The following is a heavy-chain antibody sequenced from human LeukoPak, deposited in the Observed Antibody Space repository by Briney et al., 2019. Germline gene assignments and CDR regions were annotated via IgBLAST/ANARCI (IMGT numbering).Heavy chain of an antibody. Sequence: PSETLSLTCTVSGGSISSSSYYWGWIRQPPGKGLEWIGSIYYSGSTYYNPSLKSRVTISVDTSKNQFSLKLSSVTAADTAVYYCARVNRGSLALNYWGQGTLVTVSS. CDR1: GGSISSSSYY. D-gene: IGHD3-16*01. V-gene: IGHV4-39*07. CDR2: IYYSGST. CDR3: ARVNRGSLALNY. J-gene: IGHJ4*02.